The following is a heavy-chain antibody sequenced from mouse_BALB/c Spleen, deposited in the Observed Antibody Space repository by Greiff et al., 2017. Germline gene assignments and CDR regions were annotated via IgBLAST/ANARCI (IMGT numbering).Heavy chain of an antibody. J-gene: IGHJ4*01. V-gene: IGHV5-6-5*01. CDR3: AREGYGNYVDY. D-gene: IGHD2-10*02. CDR2: ISSGGST. CDR1: GFTFSSYA. Sequence: EVMLVESGGGLVKPGGSLKLSCAASGFTFSSYAMSWVRQTPEKRLEWVASISSGGSTYYPDSVKGRFTISRDNARNILYLHMSSLRSEDTAMYYCAREGYGNYVDYWGQGTSVTVSS.